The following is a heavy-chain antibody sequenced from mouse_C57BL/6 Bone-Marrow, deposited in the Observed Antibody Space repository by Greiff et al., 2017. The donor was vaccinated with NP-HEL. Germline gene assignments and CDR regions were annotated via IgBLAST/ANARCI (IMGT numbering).Heavy chain of an antibody. V-gene: IGHV2-3*01. Sequence: QVQLQQSGPGLVAPSQSLSITCTVSGFSLTSSGLDWVRQSPGTGLEWLGVIWGDGSTNYHSALISRLSISKDNSKSQVFLKLNSLQTDDTATYYCAKPTVVEEAWFAYWGQGTLVTVSA. D-gene: IGHD1-1*01. CDR3: AKPTVVEEAWFAY. CDR1: GFSLTSSG. J-gene: IGHJ3*01. CDR2: IWGDGST.